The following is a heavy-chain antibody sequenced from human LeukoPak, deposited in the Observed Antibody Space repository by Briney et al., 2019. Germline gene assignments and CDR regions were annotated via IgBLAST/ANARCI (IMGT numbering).Heavy chain of an antibody. Sequence: PSETLSLTCTVSGVSISSSSYYWGWIRQPPGKGLEWIASIFYSGSTYYNPSLRGRVTISVDASKNQFSLKLNSVTAADTGIYYCARHSRSAYTGYENAFDIWGQGTMVTVSS. J-gene: IGHJ3*02. CDR2: IFYSGST. CDR1: GVSISSSSYY. D-gene: IGHD5-12*01. V-gene: IGHV4-39*01. CDR3: ARHSRSAYTGYENAFDI.